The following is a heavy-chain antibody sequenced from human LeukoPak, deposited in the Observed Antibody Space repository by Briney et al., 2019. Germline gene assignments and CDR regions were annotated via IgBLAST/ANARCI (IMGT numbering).Heavy chain of an antibody. CDR2: TRQDGSEK. CDR1: GFTFGSYG. CDR3: ARDLPLTGTTEFGWFDP. V-gene: IGHV3-7*03. J-gene: IGHJ5*02. D-gene: IGHD1-7*01. Sequence: GQSLRLSCAASGFTFGSYGMHWVRQAPGKGLEWLANTRQDGSEKYYVDSVKGRFTISRDNAKNSLYLQMNSLRAEDTAVYYCARDLPLTGTTEFGWFDPWGQGTLVTVSS.